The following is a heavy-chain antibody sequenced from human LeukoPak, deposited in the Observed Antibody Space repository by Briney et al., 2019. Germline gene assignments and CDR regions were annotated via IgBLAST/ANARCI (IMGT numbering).Heavy chain of an antibody. CDR1: GFTFSSSA. CDR3: AKDGSSSCTD. J-gene: IGHJ4*02. D-gene: IGHD3-10*01. V-gene: IGHV3-30*02. Sequence: GGSLRLSCGASGFTFSSSAMHWVRQGPGKGLEWVAYIAHHGNNKYYADSVKGRFTISRDNSKGSMYFQMNSLRADDTAVYYCAKDGSSSCTDWGQGTLVRVSS. CDR2: IAHHGNNK.